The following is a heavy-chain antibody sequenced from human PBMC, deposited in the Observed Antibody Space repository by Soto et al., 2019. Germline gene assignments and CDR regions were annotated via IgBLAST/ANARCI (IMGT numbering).Heavy chain of an antibody. D-gene: IGHD6-19*01. J-gene: IGHJ5*01. CDR2: ISYDGNKK. CDR1: GFTLSSYS. CDR3: ARSVAVAPLDS. V-gene: IGHV3-30*04. Sequence: QVQLAESGGGVVQPGRSLRLSCAASGFTLSSYSMHWVRQAPGKGLEWVALISYDGNKKFYEDSVKGRFNISRDNSKNSLYLQLNSMRLEDTAIYYCARSVAVAPLDSWGHGTLVTVSS.